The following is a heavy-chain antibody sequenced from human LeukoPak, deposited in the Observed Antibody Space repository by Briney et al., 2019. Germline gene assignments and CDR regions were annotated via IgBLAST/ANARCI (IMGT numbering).Heavy chain of an antibody. CDR1: GVAISSYF. J-gene: IGHJ4*02. Sequence: SETLSLTCTVSGVAISSYFWSWLRQPQGKGLEWVGYIQQSGNSNYNSSLKSRITMSVDTAQIHFSRKLSSVTAADTAVYYCARGRRWLQSPFDYWGQGTLVTVSS. V-gene: IGHV4-59*01. CDR2: IQQSGNS. CDR3: ARGRRWLQSPFDY. D-gene: IGHD5-24*01.